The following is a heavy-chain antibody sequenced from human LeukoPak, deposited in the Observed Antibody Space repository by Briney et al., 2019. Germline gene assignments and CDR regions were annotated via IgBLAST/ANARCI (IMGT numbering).Heavy chain of an antibody. V-gene: IGHV3-9*01. CDR3: AKGRYSSSPGSFDY. Sequence: GGSLRLSCAASGFTFDDYAMHWVRQAPGKGLEWVSGISWNSGSIGYADSVKGRFTISRDNAKNSLYLQMNSLRAEDTALYYCAKGRYSSSPGSFDYWGQGTLVTVSS. CDR1: GFTFDDYA. CDR2: ISWNSGSI. J-gene: IGHJ4*02. D-gene: IGHD6-6*01.